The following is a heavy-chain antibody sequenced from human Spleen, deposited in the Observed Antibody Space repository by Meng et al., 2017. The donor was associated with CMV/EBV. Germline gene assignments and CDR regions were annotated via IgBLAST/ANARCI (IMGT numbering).Heavy chain of an antibody. V-gene: IGHV4-30-4*08. Sequence: QGTPPEAGPRLGKPSPHLSLTCPCSGGSINRGEYHRSWVRQPPGKGLEWIGYIYYSGSTYYNPSLKSRVTISVDTSKNQFSLKLSAVTAADTAVYYCARGVVTRWADWGQGTLVTVSS. J-gene: IGHJ4*02. CDR3: ARGVVTRWAD. CDR2: IYYSGST. CDR1: GGSINRGEYH. D-gene: IGHD2-21*02.